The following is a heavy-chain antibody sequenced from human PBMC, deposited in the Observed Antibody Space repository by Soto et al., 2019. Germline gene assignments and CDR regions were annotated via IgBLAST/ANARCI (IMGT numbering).Heavy chain of an antibody. CDR1: GFTFSSYW. CDR2: IKQDGSEK. Sequence: GGSLRLSCAASGFTFSSYWMGWVRQAPAKGLEWVANIKQDGSEKYYVDSVKGRFTISRDNAKNSVYLQMNSLRGDDTAFYYCARVPHSEYCSSTSCYVFDYWGQGTLVTVSS. J-gene: IGHJ4*02. D-gene: IGHD2-2*01. CDR3: ARVPHSEYCSSTSCYVFDY. V-gene: IGHV3-7*01.